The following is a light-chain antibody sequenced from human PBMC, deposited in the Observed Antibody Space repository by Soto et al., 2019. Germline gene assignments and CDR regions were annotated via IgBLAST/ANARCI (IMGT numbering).Light chain of an antibody. V-gene: IGKV3-20*01. J-gene: IGKJ1*01. CDR1: QSVINNY. CDR3: QQYGSSGT. Sequence: ILLTQSPVTLSLSPGERATLSCMASQSVINNYLAWYQQKPGQAPRLLIYGASNRATGIPDRFSGSGSGTDFTLTISRLEPEDFAVYYCQQYGSSGTFGQGTKVDIK. CDR2: GAS.